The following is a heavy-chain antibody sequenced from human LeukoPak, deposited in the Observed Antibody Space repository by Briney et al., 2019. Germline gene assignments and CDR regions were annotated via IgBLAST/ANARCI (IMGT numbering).Heavy chain of an antibody. CDR2: ISSSSSYI. D-gene: IGHD1-1*01. V-gene: IGHV3-21*04. CDR1: GFTFSSYS. Sequence: GGSLRLSCAASGFTFSSYSMNWVRQAPGKGLEWVSSISSSSSYIYYADSVKGRFTISRDNAKNSLYLQMNSLRAEDTALYYCATHSDDAAFDIWGQGTMVTVSS. CDR3: ATHSDDAAFDI. J-gene: IGHJ3*02.